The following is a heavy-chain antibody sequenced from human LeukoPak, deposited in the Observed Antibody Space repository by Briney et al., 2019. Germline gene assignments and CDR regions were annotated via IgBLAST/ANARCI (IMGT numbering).Heavy chain of an antibody. CDR2: ISSSSSTI. CDR1: GFAFSSYS. V-gene: IGHV3-48*04. J-gene: IGHJ4*02. D-gene: IGHD3-10*01. CDR3: ARDSPRYYYGSGSYPFDY. Sequence: PGGSLRLSCAASGFAFSSYSMNWVRQVPGKGLEWVSYISSSSSTIYYADSVKGRFTISRDNAKNSLYLQMNSLRAEDTAVYYCARDSPRYYYGSGSYPFDYWGQGTLVTVSS.